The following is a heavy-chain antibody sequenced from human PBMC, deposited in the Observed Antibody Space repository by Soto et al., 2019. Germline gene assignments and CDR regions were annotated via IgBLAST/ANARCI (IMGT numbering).Heavy chain of an antibody. CDR1: GGSFSGYY. V-gene: IGHV4-34*01. CDR3: ARQRVTMVRGAKYNWFDP. Sequence: SETLSLTCAVYGGSFSGYYWSWIRQPPGKGLEWIGEINHSGSTNYNPSLKSRVTISVDTSKNQFSLKLSSVAAADTAVYYCARQRVTMVRGAKYNWFDPWGQGTLVTVSS. D-gene: IGHD3-10*01. J-gene: IGHJ5*02. CDR2: INHSGST.